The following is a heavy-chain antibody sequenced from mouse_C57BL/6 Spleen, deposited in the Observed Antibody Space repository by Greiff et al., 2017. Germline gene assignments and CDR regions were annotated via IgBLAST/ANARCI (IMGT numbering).Heavy chain of an antibody. V-gene: IGHV1-64*01. D-gene: IGHD2-4*01. CDR3: ARGDYDERSSYAG. J-gene: IGHJ3*01. CDR1: GYTFTSYW. Sequence: VQLQQPGAELVKPGASVKLSCKASGYTFTSYWMHWVKQRPGQGLEWIGMIHPNSGSTNSNEKFKSKATLTVDKSSSTAYMQLSSLTSEDSAVYYCARGDYDERSSYAGWGQGTLVTVSA. CDR2: IHPNSGST.